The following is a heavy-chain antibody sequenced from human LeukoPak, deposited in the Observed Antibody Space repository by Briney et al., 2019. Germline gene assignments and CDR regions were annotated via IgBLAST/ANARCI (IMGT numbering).Heavy chain of an antibody. CDR1: GGSISSYY. V-gene: IGHV4-59*01. CDR3: ARTVRGDYVDY. CDR2: IQYSGST. J-gene: IGHJ4*02. Sequence: SETLSLTCTVPGGSISSYYWSWIRQPPGKGLEWIGYIQYSGSTNYNPSLKSRVTISVDTSKKQFSLNLSSVIAADAARYYCARTVRGDYVDYWGQGALVTVSS. D-gene: IGHD4-17*01.